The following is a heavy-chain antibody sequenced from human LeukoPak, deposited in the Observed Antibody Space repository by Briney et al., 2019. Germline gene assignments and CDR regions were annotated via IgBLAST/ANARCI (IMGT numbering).Heavy chain of an antibody. CDR2: IIPILGIA. D-gene: IGHD3-16*01. J-gene: IGHJ4*02. V-gene: IGHV1-69*04. CDR3: ARVRWGDPFDY. Sequence: ASVKVSCKASGGTFSSYAISWVRQAPGQGLEWMGRIIPILGIANYAQKFQGRVTITADKSTSTAYMELSSLRSEDTAVYYCARVRWGDPFDYWGQGTLVTVSS. CDR1: GGTFSSYA.